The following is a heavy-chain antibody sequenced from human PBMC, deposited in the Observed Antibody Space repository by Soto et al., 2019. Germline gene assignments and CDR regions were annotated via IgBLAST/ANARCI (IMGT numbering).Heavy chain of an antibody. CDR3: AIPGRGLGTYSIVAF. V-gene: IGHV3-23*01. CDR1: GFTFGSYA. J-gene: IGHJ4*01. CDR2: IVRTGDRT. Sequence: QPGGSLRLSCAACGFTFGSYAMTWVRQAPGKGLEWVSTIVRTGDRTYYADSVKGRFTISRDNSKNTLYLQMNSLRAEDTALYFCAIPGRGLGTYSIVAFWGHGTPVTVSS. D-gene: IGHD3-10*01.